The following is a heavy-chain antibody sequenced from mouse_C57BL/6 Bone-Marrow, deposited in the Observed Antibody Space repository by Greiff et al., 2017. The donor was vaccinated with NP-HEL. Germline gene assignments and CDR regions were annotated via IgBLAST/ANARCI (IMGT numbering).Heavy chain of an antibody. V-gene: IGHV3-1*01. CDR2: ISYSGST. J-gene: IGHJ3*01. CDR3: ARDDDYDGRAFAY. Sequence: EVQLVESGPGMVKPSQSLSLTCTVTGYSITSGYDWHWIRHFPGNKLEWMGYISYSGSTNYNPSLKSRISITHDTSKNHFFLKLNSVTTEDTATYYCARDDDYDGRAFAYRGQGTLVTVSA. CDR1: GYSITSGYD. D-gene: IGHD2-4*01.